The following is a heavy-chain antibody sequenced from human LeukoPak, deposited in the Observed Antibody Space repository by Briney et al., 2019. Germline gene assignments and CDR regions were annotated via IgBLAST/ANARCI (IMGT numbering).Heavy chain of an antibody. CDR3: ARAKYYYDSSGGAFDI. Sequence: PSETLSLTCAVYGGSFSGYYWSWIRQPPGKGLEWIGEIYHSGSTNYNPSLKSRVTISVDTSKNQFSLKLSSLTAADTAVYYCARAKYYYDSSGGAFDIWGQGTMVTVSS. CDR2: IYHSGST. CDR1: GGSFSGYY. J-gene: IGHJ3*02. D-gene: IGHD3-22*01. V-gene: IGHV4-34*01.